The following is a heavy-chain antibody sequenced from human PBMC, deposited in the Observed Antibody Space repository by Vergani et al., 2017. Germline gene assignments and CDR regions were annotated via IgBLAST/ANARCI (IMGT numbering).Heavy chain of an antibody. CDR2: INHSGST. J-gene: IGHJ5*02. CDR3: ARARDWFDP. Sequence: QVQLQESGPGLVKPSETLSLTCAVYGGSFSGYYWSWIRQPPGKGLEWIGEINHSGSTNYNPSLKSRVTMSVDTSKNQFSLKLSSVTAADTAVYYCARARDWFDPWGQGTLVTVSS. CDR1: GGSFSGYY. V-gene: IGHV4-34*10.